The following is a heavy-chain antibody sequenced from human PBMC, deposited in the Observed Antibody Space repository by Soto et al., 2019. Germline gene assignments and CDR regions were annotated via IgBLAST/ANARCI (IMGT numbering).Heavy chain of an antibody. CDR3: ARDPPATRHGRDG. J-gene: IGHJ6*02. V-gene: IGHV3-23*01. CDR1: GFTFTSYA. CDR2: ISGTGSST. Sequence: PGGSLRLSCSASGFTFTSYAMAWVRQAPGKGLEWVSHISGTGSSTYYADSVRGRFTISRDNSKNTLYLQMKSLRAEDTAVYYCARDPPATRHGRDGWGQGNTVTFSS.